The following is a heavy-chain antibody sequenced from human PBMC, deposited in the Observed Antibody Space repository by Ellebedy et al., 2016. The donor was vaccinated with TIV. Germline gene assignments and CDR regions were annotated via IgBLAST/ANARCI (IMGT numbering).Heavy chain of an antibody. CDR2: ISGSGFNR. V-gene: IGHV3-23*01. J-gene: IGHJ2*01. CDR3: AKDRPDYSSSWYYWYFDL. CDR1: GFTFSNYA. D-gene: IGHD6-13*01. Sequence: GESLKISXEVSGFTFSNYAMGWVRQAPGKGLEWVSTISGSGFNRHYTDSVKGRFIVSRDNSKNTLYLHMSSLRAEDTAVYYCAKDRPDYSSSWYYWYFDLWGRGTLATVSS.